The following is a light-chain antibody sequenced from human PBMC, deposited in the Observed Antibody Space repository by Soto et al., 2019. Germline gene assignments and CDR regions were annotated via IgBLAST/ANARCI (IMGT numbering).Light chain of an antibody. J-gene: IGKJ5*01. CDR1: QSVSSNY. CDR3: QQYGSSPPLT. V-gene: IGKV3D-20*01. Sequence: EIVLTQSTATLSLSPGEIATLSCGASQSVSSNYLAWYQQKPGLAPRLLIYDASSRATGIRYRFRSSGSGTDFTFPISRLEPEDLAVYYCQQYGSSPPLTFSQGTRLEIK. CDR2: DAS.